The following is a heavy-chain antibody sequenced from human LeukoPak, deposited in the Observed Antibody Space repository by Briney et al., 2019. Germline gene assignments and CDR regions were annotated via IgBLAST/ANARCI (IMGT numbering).Heavy chain of an antibody. CDR1: GFTFSSFG. D-gene: IGHD3-10*01. J-gene: IGHJ4*02. CDR3: ARDYGSGADY. CDR2: IWFDGSNQ. Sequence: GGSLRLSCAASGFTFSSFGMHWVRQVPGKGLEWVALIWFDGSNQYYADSVKGRFTISRDNSGNTLYLQMNSLRAEDTGVYYCARDYGSGADYWGQGTLVTVSS. V-gene: IGHV3-33*01.